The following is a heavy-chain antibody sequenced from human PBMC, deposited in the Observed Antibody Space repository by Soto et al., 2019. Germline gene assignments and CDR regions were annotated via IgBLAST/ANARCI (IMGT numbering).Heavy chain of an antibody. D-gene: IGHD2-21*01. CDR2: ISAYNGNT. J-gene: IGHJ6*02. Sequence: QVQLVQSGAEVKKPGASVKVSCKASGYTFTSYAISWVRQAPGQGLEWMGWISAYNGNTNYAQKLQGRVTMTTDTTTSTDYMALRSLRTDETAVSYVYCDSPPRAVWGHGNTVTVSS. CDR1: GYTFTSYA. V-gene: IGHV1-18*01. CDR3: YCDSPPRAV.